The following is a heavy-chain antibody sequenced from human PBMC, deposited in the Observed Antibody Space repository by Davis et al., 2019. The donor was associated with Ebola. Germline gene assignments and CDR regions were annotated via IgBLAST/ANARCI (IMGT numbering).Heavy chain of an antibody. CDR1: GFVFSSYV. J-gene: IGHJ3*01. D-gene: IGHD6-19*01. CDR3: AKDTSNVWFDV. CDR2: LGLSADT. Sequence: RGSLRLSCAASGFVFSSYVMSWVRRAPGKGLEWVSTLGLSADTYYADSVKGRFTISRDNSKNTLHLQMNSLRVEDTAIYYCAKDTSNVWFDVWGQGTMVTVSS. V-gene: IGHV3-23*01.